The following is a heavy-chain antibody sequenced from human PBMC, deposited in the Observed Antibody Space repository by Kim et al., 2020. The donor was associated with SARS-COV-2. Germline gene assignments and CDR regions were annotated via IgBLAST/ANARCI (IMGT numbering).Heavy chain of an antibody. V-gene: IGHV4-59*09. D-gene: IGHD3-22*01. CDR3: ARGSFYDSSGYYYYYDY. Sequence: LKSRVTISVDTSKNQFSLKLSSVTAADTAVYYCARGSFYDSSGYYYYYDYWGQGTLVTVSS. J-gene: IGHJ4*02.